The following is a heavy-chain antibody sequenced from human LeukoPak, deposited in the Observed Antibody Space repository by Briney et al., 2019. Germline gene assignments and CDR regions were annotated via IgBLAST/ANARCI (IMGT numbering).Heavy chain of an antibody. CDR2: INHSGST. V-gene: IGHV4-34*01. D-gene: IGHD3-3*01. CDR1: GGSFSGYY. J-gene: IGHJ4*02. Sequence: PSETLSLTCAVYGGSFSGYYWSWICQPPGKGLEWIGEINHSGSTNYNPSLKSRVTISVDTSKNQFSLKLSSVTAADTAVYYCARGYASNDFWSGYFLNFDYWGQGTLVTVSS. CDR3: ARGYASNDFWSGYFLNFDY.